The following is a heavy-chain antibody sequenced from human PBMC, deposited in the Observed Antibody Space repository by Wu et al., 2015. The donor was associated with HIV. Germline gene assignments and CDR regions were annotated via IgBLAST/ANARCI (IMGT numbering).Heavy chain of an antibody. V-gene: IGHV1-69*12. CDR1: GGALNTHG. D-gene: IGHD2/OR15-2a*01. CDR2: IIPVFGTI. J-gene: IGHJ4*02. Sequence: QVHLVQSGAEVRKPGSSVKISCKDSGGALNTHGFNWVRQVPGQGLEWLGGIIPVFGTIEYAQNIQDRVTITADESTNTAYMELTSLRFEDTAMYYCACNGDFSNFDYWGQGTLLTVSS. CDR3: ACNGDFSNFDY.